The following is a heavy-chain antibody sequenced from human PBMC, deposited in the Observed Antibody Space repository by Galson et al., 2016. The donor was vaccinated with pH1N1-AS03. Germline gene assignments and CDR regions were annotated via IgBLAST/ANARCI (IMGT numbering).Heavy chain of an antibody. CDR3: AIEVGSSGWFDACDL. D-gene: IGHD6-19*01. Sequence: SLRLSCAASGFSFSTYWMYWVRQAPGKGLVWLARINGDATTTNYADSVRGRFTISRDNAKNTLHLQMNSLRVEDTANYFCAIEVGSSGWFDACDLWGQGTVVTVSS. V-gene: IGHV3-74*01. CDR2: INGDATTT. CDR1: GFSFSTYW. J-gene: IGHJ3*01.